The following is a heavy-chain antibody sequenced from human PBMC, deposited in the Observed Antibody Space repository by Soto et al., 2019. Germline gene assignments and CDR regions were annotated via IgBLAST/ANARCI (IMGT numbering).Heavy chain of an antibody. V-gene: IGHV5-51*01. Sequence: PGESLKIACKGSGYSFTIYWIGWVRQMPGKGLEWMGIIYPGDSDTRYSPSFQGQVTISADKSISTAYLRWSSLKASDTAMYYCARIMVPHGMDVWGQGTTVTVSS. CDR1: GYSFTIYW. D-gene: IGHD3-10*01. CDR2: IYPGDSDT. CDR3: ARIMVPHGMDV. J-gene: IGHJ6*02.